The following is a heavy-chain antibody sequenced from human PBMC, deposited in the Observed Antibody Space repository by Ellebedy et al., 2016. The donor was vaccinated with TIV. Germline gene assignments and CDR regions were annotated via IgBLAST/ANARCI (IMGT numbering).Heavy chain of an antibody. D-gene: IGHD2-2*01. CDR3: ESGIVVVPAARHQHDAFDI. CDR1: GGTFSSYA. CDR2: IIPILGIA. Sequence: AASVKVSCKASGGTFSSYAISWVRQAPGQGLEWMGRIIPILGIANYAQKFQGRVTITADKSTSTAYMELSSLRSEDTAVYYCESGIVVVPAARHQHDAFDIWGQGTMVTVSS. V-gene: IGHV1-69*04. J-gene: IGHJ3*02.